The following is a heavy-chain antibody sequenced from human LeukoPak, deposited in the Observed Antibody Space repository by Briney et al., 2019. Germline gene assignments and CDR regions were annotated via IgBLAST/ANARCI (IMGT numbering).Heavy chain of an antibody. D-gene: IGHD2-2*01. Sequence: PGGSLRLSCAASGFTVSSNYMSWVRQAPGKGLEWIGEMHHSGSTNYNPSLKSRVTISVDTSKNQFSLKLSSVTAADTAVYYCARGRTIVVVPAARRWFDPWGQGTLVTVSS. CDR2: MHHSGST. CDR1: GFTVSSNY. CDR3: ARGRTIVVVPAARRWFDP. V-gene: IGHV4-34*01. J-gene: IGHJ5*02.